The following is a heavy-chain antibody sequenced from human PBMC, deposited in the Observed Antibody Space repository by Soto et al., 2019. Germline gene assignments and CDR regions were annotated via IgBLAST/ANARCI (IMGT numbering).Heavy chain of an antibody. CDR2: IYYSGST. CDR3: ARHSAAEIFDY. V-gene: IGHV4-39*01. Sequence: SETLSLTCTVSGGSISSSSYYWGWLRQPPGKGLEWIGSIYYSGSTYYNPALKSRVTISVDTSKNQFSLKLSSVTAADTAVYYCARHSAAEIFDYWGQGTLVTVSS. D-gene: IGHD6-13*01. J-gene: IGHJ4*02. CDR1: GGSISSSSYY.